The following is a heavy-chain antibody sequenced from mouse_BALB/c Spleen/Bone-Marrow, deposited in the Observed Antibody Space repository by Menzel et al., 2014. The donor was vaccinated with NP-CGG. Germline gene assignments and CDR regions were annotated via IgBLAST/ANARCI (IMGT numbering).Heavy chain of an antibody. J-gene: IGHJ1*01. V-gene: IGHV1S22*01. CDR2: IYPGSGST. CDR1: GYTFTSYW. Sequence: LQQSGSELVRPGASVKLSRKASGYTFTSYWMHWVKQRHGQGLEWIGNIYPGSGSTNYDEKFKSKGTLTVDTSSSTAYMHLSSLTSEDSAVYYCTRGDGNYWYFDVWGAGTTVTDSS. D-gene: IGHD2-1*01. CDR3: TRGDGNYWYFDV.